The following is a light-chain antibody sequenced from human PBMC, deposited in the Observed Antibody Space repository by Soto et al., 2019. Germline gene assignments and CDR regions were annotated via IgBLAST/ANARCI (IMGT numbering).Light chain of an antibody. CDR1: QSVSSY. V-gene: IGKV3-11*01. CDR2: DAS. J-gene: IGKJ5*01. Sequence: EIVLTQSPATLSLSPGERATLSCRASQSVSSYLAWYQQKPGQAPRLLIYDASNRSTGIPARFSGSGSRTNFTLTISSLEPEDFADYYCRQRSNWPPITFGQGTRLEIK. CDR3: RQRSNWPPIT.